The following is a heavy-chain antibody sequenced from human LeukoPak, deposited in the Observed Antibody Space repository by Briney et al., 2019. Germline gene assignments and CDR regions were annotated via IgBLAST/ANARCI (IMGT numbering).Heavy chain of an antibody. D-gene: IGHD3-22*01. J-gene: IGHJ3*02. Sequence: ASVKVSCKASGYTFTSYAIHWVRQAPGQRIEWMGWINAGNGNTKYSQKFQGRVTITRDTSASTAYMELSSLRSEDTAVYYCARDLYYYDSSGYYDIWGQGTKVTVSS. CDR2: INAGNGNT. CDR1: GYTFTSYA. CDR3: ARDLYYYDSSGYYDI. V-gene: IGHV1-3*01.